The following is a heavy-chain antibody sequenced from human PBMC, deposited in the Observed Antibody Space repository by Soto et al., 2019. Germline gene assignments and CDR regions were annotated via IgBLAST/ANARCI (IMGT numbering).Heavy chain of an antibody. Sequence: SQTLSLTCAISGDSVSSNRAAWNWIRQSPSRGLEWLGRTYYKSKWYNDYAVSVKSRITINPDTSKNQFSLQLSSVTPEDTAVYYCAKTGYSSNWMADYWAQRTLVTVSS. V-gene: IGHV6-1*01. CDR1: GDSVSSNRAA. D-gene: IGHD6-13*01. J-gene: IGHJ4*02. CDR2: TYYKSKWYN. CDR3: AKTGYSSNWMADY.